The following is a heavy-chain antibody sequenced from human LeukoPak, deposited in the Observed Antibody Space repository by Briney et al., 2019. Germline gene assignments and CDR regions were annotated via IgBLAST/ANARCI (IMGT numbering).Heavy chain of an antibody. V-gene: IGHV4-59*01. J-gene: IGHJ4*02. CDR2: IYYSGST. D-gene: IGHD2/OR15-2a*01. CDR3: ARDRIAEGFDY. CDR1: GGSISSYY. Sequence: PSETLSLTCTVSGGSISSYYWSWIRQPPGKGLEWIGYIYYSGSTNYNPSLKSRVTISVDTSKNHFSLKLSSVTAADTAVYYCARDRIAEGFDYWGQGTLVTVSS.